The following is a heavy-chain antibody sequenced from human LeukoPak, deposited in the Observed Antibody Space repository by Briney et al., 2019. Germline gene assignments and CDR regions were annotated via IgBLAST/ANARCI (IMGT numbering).Heavy chain of an antibody. CDR2: IIDNGGT. CDR3: ARHKGPYYDFWSGRDYYYYMDV. J-gene: IGHJ6*03. Sequence: SETLSLTCAVYGGSFSGYYWTWIRQSPGKGLEWIGEIIDNGGTNYSPSLKSRVTISVDTSKNQFSLKLSSVTAADTAVYYCARHKGPYYDFWSGRDYYYYMDVWGKGTTVTVSS. D-gene: IGHD3-3*01. CDR1: GGSFSGYY. V-gene: IGHV4-34*12.